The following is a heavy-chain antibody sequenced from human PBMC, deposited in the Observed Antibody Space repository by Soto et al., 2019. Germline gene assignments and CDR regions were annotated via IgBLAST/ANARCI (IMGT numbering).Heavy chain of an antibody. D-gene: IGHD6-19*01. Sequence: ASVKVSCKASGYTFTGYYMHWVRQAPGQGLEWMGWINPNSGGTNYAQKFQGRVTMTRDTSISTVYMELSRLRSDDTAVYYCARPRAVAPLKPFYYYGMDVWGQGTTVTVSS. CDR1: GYTFTGYY. J-gene: IGHJ6*02. CDR2: INPNSGGT. CDR3: ARPRAVAPLKPFYYYGMDV. V-gene: IGHV1-2*02.